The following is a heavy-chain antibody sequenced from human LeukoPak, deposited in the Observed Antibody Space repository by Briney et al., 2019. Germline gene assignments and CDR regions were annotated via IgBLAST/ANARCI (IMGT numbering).Heavy chain of an antibody. V-gene: IGHV3-21*01. CDR1: DFTFSTYN. CDR2: ISSNTDSYI. CDR3: AGGTTWSPLDFDY. J-gene: IGHJ4*02. D-gene: IGHD3-3*01. Sequence: PGGSLRLSCAASDFTFSTYNMHWVRQAPGKGLEWVSTISSNTDSYIYYANSVRGRFTISRDNAKNSLYLQMNSLRAEDTAVYFCAGGTTWSPLDFDYWGQGTLVTVSS.